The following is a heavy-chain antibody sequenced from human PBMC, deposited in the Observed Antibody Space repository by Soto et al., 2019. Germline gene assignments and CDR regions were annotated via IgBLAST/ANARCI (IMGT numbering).Heavy chain of an antibody. CDR3: ARXIYDSDTGPNFQYYFDS. D-gene: IGHD3-22*01. V-gene: IGHV5-10-1*01. Sequence: GESMKISCKGSGYSFAAYWITGVRQKPGKGLEWMGRIDPSDSQTYYSPSFRGHVTISVTKSITTVFLQWSSLRASDTAMYYCARXIYDSDTGPNFQYYFDSWGQGTPVTVSS. CDR2: IDPSDSQT. J-gene: IGHJ4*02. CDR1: GYSFAAYW.